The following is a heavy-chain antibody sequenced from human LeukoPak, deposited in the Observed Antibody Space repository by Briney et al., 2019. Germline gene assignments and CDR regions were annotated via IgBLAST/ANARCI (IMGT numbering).Heavy chain of an antibody. D-gene: IGHD6-13*01. J-gene: IGHJ4*02. V-gene: IGHV3-23*01. CDR1: GFTCSSYA. Sequence: GGSLTRSCAASGFTCSSYAMSWLRPAPGKGLEWVSAISDSGGSTYYADSGKGRLTISRDNYKNTLYLQMNSLRAEDTVVYYCESSSSPFDYWGQGTLVTVSS. CDR3: ESSSSPFDY. CDR2: ISDSGGST.